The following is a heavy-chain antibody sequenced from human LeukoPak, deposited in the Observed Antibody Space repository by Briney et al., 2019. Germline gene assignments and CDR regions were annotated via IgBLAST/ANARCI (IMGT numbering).Heavy chain of an antibody. Sequence: PSQTLSLTCTVSGGSISSGDYYWSWIRQPPGKGLEWIGYIYYSGSTYYNPSLKSRVTISVDTSKNQFSLKLSSVTAADTAVYYCARDPGAAATPDAFDIWGQGTMVTVSS. D-gene: IGHD6-13*01. CDR3: ARDPGAAATPDAFDI. CDR1: GGSISSGDYY. CDR2: IYYSGST. V-gene: IGHV4-30-4*08. J-gene: IGHJ3*02.